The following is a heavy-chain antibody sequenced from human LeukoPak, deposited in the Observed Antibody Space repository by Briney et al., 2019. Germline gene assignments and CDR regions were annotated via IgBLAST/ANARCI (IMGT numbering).Heavy chain of an antibody. D-gene: IGHD2-2*01. V-gene: IGHV3-15*01. CDR3: AKGLEQLLPYYMDV. Sequence: GGSLRLSCAASGFTFSNAWMSWVRQAPGKGLEWVGRIKSKTDGGTTDYAAPVKGRFTISRDDSKNTLYLQMNSLRAEDTAVYYCAKGLEQLLPYYMDVWGKGTTVTVSS. CDR1: GFTFSNAW. J-gene: IGHJ6*03. CDR2: IKSKTDGGTT.